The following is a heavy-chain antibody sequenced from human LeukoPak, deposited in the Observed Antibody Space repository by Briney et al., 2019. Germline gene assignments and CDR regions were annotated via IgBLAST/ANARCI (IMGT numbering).Heavy chain of an antibody. CDR3: ARDVLLWFGESGEAFDI. J-gene: IGHJ3*02. CDR1: GDSVSSNSAA. CDR2: TYYRSKWYN. V-gene: IGHV6-1*01. D-gene: IGHD3-10*01. Sequence: SQTLSLTCAISGDSVSSNSAAWNWIRQSPSRGLEWLGRTYYRSKWYNDYAVSVKSRITINPDTSKNQFSLQLNSVTPEDTAVYYCARDVLLWFGESGEAFDIWGQGTMVTVSS.